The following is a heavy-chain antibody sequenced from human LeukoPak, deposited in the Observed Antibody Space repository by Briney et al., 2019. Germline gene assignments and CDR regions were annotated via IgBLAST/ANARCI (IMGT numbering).Heavy chain of an antibody. Sequence: SGGSLRLSCAASGFTFDDYAMHWVRHAPGKGLEWVSGITWNSGKTGYADSVKGRFTISRDSAKNSLYLQMNSLRAEDTALYYCAKEYSSGSFDYWGQGTLVTVSS. CDR2: ITWNSGKT. CDR3: AKEYSSGSFDY. V-gene: IGHV3-9*01. J-gene: IGHJ4*02. CDR1: GFTFDDYA. D-gene: IGHD6-19*01.